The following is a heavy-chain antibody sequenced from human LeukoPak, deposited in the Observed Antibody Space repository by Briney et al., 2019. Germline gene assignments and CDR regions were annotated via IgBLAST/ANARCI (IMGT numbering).Heavy chain of an antibody. V-gene: IGHV3-30*04. CDR2: ISYDGSSK. CDR3: ARGGRWYS. Sequence: GGSLRLSCAASGFTFSTYAMHWVRQAPGKGLEWVAVISYDGSSKYYADSVKGRFTISRDNAKNSLYLQMNSLRAEDTAVYYCARGGRWYSGGQGTLVTVSS. CDR1: GFTFSTYA. D-gene: IGHD6-13*01. J-gene: IGHJ5*01.